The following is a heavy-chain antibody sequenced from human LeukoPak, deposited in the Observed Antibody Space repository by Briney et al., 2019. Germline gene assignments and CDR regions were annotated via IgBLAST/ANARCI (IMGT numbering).Heavy chain of an antibody. CDR2: IYSGGST. CDR1: GFTVNSNY. V-gene: IGHV3-53*01. Sequence: GGSLGLSCAVSGFTVNSNYMNWVRQAPGKGLEWVSVIYSGGSTFYADSVKGRFTISRDNSKNTLYLQMNSLRAEDTAVYHCARDLTFDYWGQGTLVTVSS. D-gene: IGHD4/OR15-4a*01. J-gene: IGHJ4*02. CDR3: ARDLTFDY.